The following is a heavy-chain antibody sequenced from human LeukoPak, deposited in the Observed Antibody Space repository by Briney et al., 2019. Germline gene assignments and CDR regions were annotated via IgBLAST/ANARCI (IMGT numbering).Heavy chain of an antibody. CDR1: GGTFSSYA. Sequence: ASVKVSCKASGGTFSSYAISWVRQAPGQGLEWMGGIIPIFGTANSAQKFQGRVTITADESTSTAYMELSSLRSEDTAVYYCARKLRTNYYFDYWGQGTLVTVSS. V-gene: IGHV1-69*13. CDR2: IIPIFGTA. J-gene: IGHJ4*02. CDR3: ARKLRTNYYFDY. D-gene: IGHD1-26*01.